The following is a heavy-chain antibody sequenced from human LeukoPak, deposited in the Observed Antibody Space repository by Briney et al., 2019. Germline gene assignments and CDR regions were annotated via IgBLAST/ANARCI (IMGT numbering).Heavy chain of an antibody. V-gene: IGHV3-7*01. CDR3: ARDSLEWSSLPDY. J-gene: IGHJ4*02. CDR1: GFAFGDYW. CDR2: IKKDGSEK. D-gene: IGHD3-3*01. Sequence: GGSLRLSCAASGFAFGDYWMTWVRQAPGKGLEWVANIKKDGSEKYYVASVRGRFTISRDNAKNSLYLQMNSLRAEDTAVYYCARDSLEWSSLPDYWGQGTLVTVSS.